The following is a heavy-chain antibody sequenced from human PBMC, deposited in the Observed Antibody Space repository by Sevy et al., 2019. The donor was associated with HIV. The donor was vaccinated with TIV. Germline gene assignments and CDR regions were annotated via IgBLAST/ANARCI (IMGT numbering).Heavy chain of an antibody. Sequence: ASVKVSCKISGYKVDMYGIAWVRQAPGQGLEWMGWISTYNGNTNYAQNFQGRVTMTTDTSTSVVYMELGGLRPDDTDVYYCARATGMAVALTGRYFDFWGQGTLVTVSS. CDR2: ISTYNGNT. CDR1: GYKVDMYG. V-gene: IGHV1-18*04. CDR3: ARATGMAVALTGRYFDF. D-gene: IGHD6-19*01. J-gene: IGHJ4*01.